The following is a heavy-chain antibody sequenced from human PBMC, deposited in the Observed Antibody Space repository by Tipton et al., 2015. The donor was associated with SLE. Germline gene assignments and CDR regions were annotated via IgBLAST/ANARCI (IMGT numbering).Heavy chain of an antibody. V-gene: IGHV3-21*01. Sequence: SLRLSCAASGFTFSSYWMHWVRQAPGKGLEWVSSISSSSSYIYYADSVKGRFTISRDNSKNTLYLQMNSLRAEDTAVYYCAKAAGPRMTFDYWGQGTLVTVSS. CDR3: AKAAGPRMTFDY. D-gene: IGHD1-14*01. CDR2: ISSSSSYI. CDR1: GFTFSSYW. J-gene: IGHJ4*02.